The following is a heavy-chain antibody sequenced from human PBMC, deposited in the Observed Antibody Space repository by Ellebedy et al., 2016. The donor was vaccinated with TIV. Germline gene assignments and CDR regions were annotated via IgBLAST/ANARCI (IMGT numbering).Heavy chain of an antibody. Sequence: GESLKISXAASGFTFSSYDMNWVRRAPGKGLEWVPLISAGGSTDYADAVKGRFTISRDNSKNTLYMQMNSLRAEDTAVYYCVKALDYYYYNGMDVWGQGTTVTVSS. CDR1: GFTFSSYD. CDR2: ISAGGST. V-gene: IGHV3-23*01. CDR3: VKALDYYYYNGMDV. J-gene: IGHJ6*02.